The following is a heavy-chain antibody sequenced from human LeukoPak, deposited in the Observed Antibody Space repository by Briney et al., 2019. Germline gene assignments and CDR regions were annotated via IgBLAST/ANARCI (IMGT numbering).Heavy chain of an antibody. CDR1: GFTVSSNS. Sequence: PGGSLRLSCTVSGFTVSSNSMSWVRQAPGKGLEWVSFIYSDNTHYSDSVKGRFTISRDNSKNTLYLQMNSLRVEDTAVYYCAKGPFYDILTMLGYWGQGTLVTVSS. CDR2: IYSDNT. CDR3: AKGPFYDILTMLGY. V-gene: IGHV3-53*01. J-gene: IGHJ4*02. D-gene: IGHD3-9*01.